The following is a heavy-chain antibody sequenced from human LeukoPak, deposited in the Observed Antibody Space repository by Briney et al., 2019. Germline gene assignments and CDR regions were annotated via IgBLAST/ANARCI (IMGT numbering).Heavy chain of an antibody. CDR1: GYTFTSYG. CDR2: ISAYNGNT. J-gene: IGHJ6*02. Sequence: GASVKVSCKASGYTFTSYGISWVRQAPRQGLEWMGWISAYNGNTDYAQKLQGRVTMTTDTSTSTAYMELRSLRSDDTAVYYCARESSGSYHYYYYYGMDAWGQGTTVTVSS. D-gene: IGHD1-26*01. CDR3: ARESSGSYHYYYYYGMDA. V-gene: IGHV1-18*01.